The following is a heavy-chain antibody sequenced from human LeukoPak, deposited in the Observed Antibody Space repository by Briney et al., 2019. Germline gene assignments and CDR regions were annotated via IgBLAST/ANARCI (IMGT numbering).Heavy chain of an antibody. D-gene: IGHD4-17*01. V-gene: IGHV3-23*01. Sequence: QAGGSLRLSCAASGFTFSKYAMSWVRQAPGKGLEWVSAISGSDGNTSYADSVKGRFTISRDNSKNTLSLQMNSLRAEDTALYYCAKDSSVPYGITDWGQGTLVTVSS. CDR2: ISGSDGNT. CDR3: AKDSSVPYGITD. CDR1: GFTFSKYA. J-gene: IGHJ4*02.